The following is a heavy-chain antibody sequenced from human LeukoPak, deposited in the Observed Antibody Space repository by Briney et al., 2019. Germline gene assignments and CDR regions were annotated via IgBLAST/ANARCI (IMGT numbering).Heavy chain of an antibody. J-gene: IGHJ4*02. CDR1: GFTFNDYA. D-gene: IGHD1-26*01. CDR2: ISWDGGST. CDR3: AKDTTMTPRIVRFDY. V-gene: IGHV3-43*01. Sequence: PGGSLRLSCAAPGFTFNDYAMHWVRQAPGKGLEWVSLISWDGGSTYYADSVKGRFTISRDNSKNSLYLQMNSLRTEDTALYYCAKDTTMTPRIVRFDYWGQGTLVTVSS.